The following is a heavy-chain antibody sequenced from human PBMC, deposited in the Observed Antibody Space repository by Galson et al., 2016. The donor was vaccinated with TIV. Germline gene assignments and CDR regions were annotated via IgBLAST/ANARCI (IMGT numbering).Heavy chain of an antibody. CDR2: INQKGST. D-gene: IGHD3-10*01. V-gene: IGHV4-34*01. Sequence: ETLSLTCAVSGEALSDYYWNWIRQPPGKGLEWIGEINQKGSTNYNPSLKNRVSMSVDMSKSQFSLRLSSVTPADTAVYYCACYPNLFGSGNYYKDFDFWGQGILVTVSS. CDR1: GEALSDYY. J-gene: IGHJ4*02. CDR3: ACYPNLFGSGNYYKDFDF.